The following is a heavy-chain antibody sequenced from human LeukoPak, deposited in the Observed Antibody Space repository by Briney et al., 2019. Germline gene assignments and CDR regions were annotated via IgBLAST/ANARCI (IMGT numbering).Heavy chain of an antibody. CDR1: GGSFSGYY. Sequence: ETLSLTCAVYGGSFSGYYWSWVRQPPGKGLEWIGEINHSGSTNYNPSLKSRVTISVDTSKNQFSLKLSSVTAADTAVYYCARGRSTMGATSPRVGVYWGQGTLVTVSS. D-gene: IGHD1-26*01. CDR2: INHSGST. CDR3: ARGRSTMGATSPRVGVY. V-gene: IGHV4-34*01. J-gene: IGHJ4*02.